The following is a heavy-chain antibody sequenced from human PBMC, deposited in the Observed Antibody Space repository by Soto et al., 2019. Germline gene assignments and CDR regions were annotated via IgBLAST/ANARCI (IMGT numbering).Heavy chain of an antibody. V-gene: IGHV4-39*01. D-gene: IGHD3-16*01. CDR1: GGSISSSSHY. CDR2: IYYSGST. Sequence: SETLSLTCTVSGGSISSSSHYWGWIRQPPGKGLEWIGSIYYSGSTYYNPSLKSRVTISVDTSKNQFSLKLTSVTAADTAVYYCVKSTVRSTWYFDYWGQGTLVTVSS. CDR3: VKSTVRSTWYFDY. J-gene: IGHJ4*02.